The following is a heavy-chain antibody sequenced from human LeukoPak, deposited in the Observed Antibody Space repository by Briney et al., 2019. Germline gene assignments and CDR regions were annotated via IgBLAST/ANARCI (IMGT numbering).Heavy chain of an antibody. Sequence: GGSLRLSCAASGFTFSNAWMSWVRQAPGKGLEWVSTVSGSGGNTYYADSVKGRFTISRDNSKNTLYLQLNSLRAEDTAVYFCAKDLGSREYYFDYWGQGTLVTVSS. V-gene: IGHV3-23*01. CDR1: GFTFSNAW. CDR3: AKDLGSREYYFDY. J-gene: IGHJ4*02. CDR2: VSGSGGNT. D-gene: IGHD6-13*01.